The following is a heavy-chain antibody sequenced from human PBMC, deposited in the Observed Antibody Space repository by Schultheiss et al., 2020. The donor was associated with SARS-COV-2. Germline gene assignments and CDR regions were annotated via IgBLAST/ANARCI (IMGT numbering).Heavy chain of an antibody. D-gene: IGHD7-27*01. CDR1: GYTFTSYD. V-gene: IGHV1-8*01. CDR2: MNPNSGNT. Sequence: ASVKVSCKASGYTFTSYDINWVRQATGQGLEWMGWMNPNSGNTGYAQKFQGRVTMTRNTSISTAYMELSRLRSDDTAVYYCARAPRELGIDYWGQGTLVTVSS. J-gene: IGHJ4*02. CDR3: ARAPRELGIDY.